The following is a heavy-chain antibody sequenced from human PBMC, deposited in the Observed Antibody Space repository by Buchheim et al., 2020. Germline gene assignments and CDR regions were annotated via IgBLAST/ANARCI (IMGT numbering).Heavy chain of an antibody. V-gene: IGHV7-4-1*02. CDR3: ARDRAQKYCTNGVCYRGNWFDP. D-gene: IGHD2-8*01. J-gene: IGHJ5*02. CDR2: INTNTGNP. Sequence: QVQLVQSGSELKKPGASVKVSCKASGYTFTSYAMNWVRQAPGQGLEWMGWINTNTGNPTYAQGFTGRFVFSLDTSVSTAYLQISSLKAEDTAVYYCARDRAQKYCTNGVCYRGNWFDPWGQGTL. CDR1: GYTFTSYA.